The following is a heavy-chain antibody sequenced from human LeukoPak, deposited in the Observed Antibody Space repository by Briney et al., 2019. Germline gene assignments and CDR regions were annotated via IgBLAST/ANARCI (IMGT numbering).Heavy chain of an antibody. Sequence: GGSLRLSCAASGFTFSSFSMNWVRQAPGKGLEWVSSISSSGSYKYYADSVKGRFTISRDNAKNSLYLQMNSLRAEDTAVYYCARPTYDSSDYEYFQHWGQGTLVTVSS. V-gene: IGHV3-21*04. CDR2: ISSSGSYK. J-gene: IGHJ1*01. CDR1: GFTFSSFS. CDR3: ARPTYDSSDYEYFQH. D-gene: IGHD3-22*01.